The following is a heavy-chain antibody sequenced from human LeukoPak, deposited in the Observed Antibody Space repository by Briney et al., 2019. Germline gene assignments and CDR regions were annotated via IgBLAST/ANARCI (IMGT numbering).Heavy chain of an antibody. Sequence: GGSLRLSCAASGFTFSIYAVSWVRQAPGKGLEWVSVISGSGGSTYYADSVKGRFTISRDNSKNTLYLQMNSLRAEDTAVYYCAKGGWTGSYLDYWGQGTLVTVSS. CDR2: ISGSGGST. CDR3: AKGGWTGSYLDY. V-gene: IGHV3-23*01. J-gene: IGHJ4*02. D-gene: IGHD3/OR15-3a*01. CDR1: GFTFSIYA.